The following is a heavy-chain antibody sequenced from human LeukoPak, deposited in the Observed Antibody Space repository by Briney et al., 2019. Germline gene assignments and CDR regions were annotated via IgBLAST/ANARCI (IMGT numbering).Heavy chain of an antibody. V-gene: IGHV4-34*01. D-gene: IGHD6-13*01. J-gene: IGHJ4*02. CDR2: INHSGST. CDR1: GGSFSGYY. Sequence: PSETLSLTCAVYGGSFSGYYWSWIRQPPGKGLEWIGEINHSGSTNYNPSLKSRVTISVDTSKNQFSLKLSSVTAADTAVYCCARGPNSSSWYYFDYWGQGTLVTVSS. CDR3: ARGPNSSSWYYFDY.